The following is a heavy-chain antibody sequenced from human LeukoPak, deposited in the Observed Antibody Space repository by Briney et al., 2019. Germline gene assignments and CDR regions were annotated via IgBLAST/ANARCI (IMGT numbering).Heavy chain of an antibody. D-gene: IGHD5-18*01. CDR3: ARDVGTALITGDC. CDR2: INHSGST. Sequence: SETLSLTCAVYGGSFSGYYWSWIRQPPGKGLEWIGEINHSGSTNYNPSLKSRVTISVDTSKNQFSLKLSSVTAADTAVYYCARDVGTALITGDCWGQGSLVTVSS. J-gene: IGHJ4*02. V-gene: IGHV4-34*01. CDR1: GGSFSGYY.